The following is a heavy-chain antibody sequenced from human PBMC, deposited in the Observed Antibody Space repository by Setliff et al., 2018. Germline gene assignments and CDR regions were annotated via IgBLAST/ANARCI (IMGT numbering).Heavy chain of an antibody. D-gene: IGHD2-15*01. Sequence: SETLSLTCAVSGDSISSGNWWSWVRQPPGKGLEWIGEINHSGNTNYNPSLKSRVTISVDKSTNQFSLKLSSVTAADTALYYCARPNCSGGDCYSSAFDVWGHGTTVTVSS. V-gene: IGHV4-4*02. CDR3: ARPNCSGGDCYSSAFDV. CDR2: INHSGNT. J-gene: IGHJ3*01. CDR1: GDSISSGNW.